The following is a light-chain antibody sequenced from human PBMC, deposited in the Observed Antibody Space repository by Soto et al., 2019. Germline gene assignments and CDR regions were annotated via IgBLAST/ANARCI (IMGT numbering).Light chain of an antibody. V-gene: IGKV2-30*01. Sequence: DVVVTQSPLSLSVTLGQPASISCRSSQSLVYSDGNTYLNWFHQRPGQSPRRLIYYVSNRDSGGPYRVSGRGSGTDFTLRISRVEAEGVGVYYRMQSIRWSWTFGQGTKVEIK. J-gene: IGKJ1*01. CDR2: YVS. CDR3: MQSIRWSWT. CDR1: QSLVYSDGNTY.